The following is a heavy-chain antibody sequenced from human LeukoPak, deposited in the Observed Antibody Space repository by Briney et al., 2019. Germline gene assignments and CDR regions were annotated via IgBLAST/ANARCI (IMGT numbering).Heavy chain of an antibody. CDR3: ARVPDSSGYYYPIDY. CDR1: GYTFTSHG. Sequence: ASVKVSCKASGYTFTSHGISWVRQAPGQGLEWMGWISAYNGNTNYAQRLQGRVTMTTDTSTSTAYMELRSPRSDDTAVYYCARVPDSSGYYYPIDYWGQGTLVTVSS. V-gene: IGHV1-18*01. CDR2: ISAYNGNT. J-gene: IGHJ4*02. D-gene: IGHD3-22*01.